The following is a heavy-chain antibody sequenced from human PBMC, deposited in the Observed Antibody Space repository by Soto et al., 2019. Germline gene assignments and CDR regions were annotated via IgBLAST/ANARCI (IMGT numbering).Heavy chain of an antibody. D-gene: IGHD3-3*01. V-gene: IGHV3-30*18. J-gene: IGHJ5*02. Sequence: PVGSLRLSGAASGFTFSTHGMHWVRQAPGKGPEWVAVISHDGSKKYYVESVEGRFSISRDNSKSIVHLQMNNVRTEDTAVYYCAKDKGPYYDFWSGQRWFDPWGQGTLVTVSS. CDR2: ISHDGSKK. CDR1: GFTFSTHG. CDR3: AKDKGPYYDFWSGQRWFDP.